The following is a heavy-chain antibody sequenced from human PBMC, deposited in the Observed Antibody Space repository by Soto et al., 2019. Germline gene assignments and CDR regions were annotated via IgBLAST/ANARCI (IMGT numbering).Heavy chain of an antibody. CDR2: IYSSGST. Sequence: SETLSLTCTVSGGSISSGDFCWTWIRQDPGKGLEWIGYIYSSGSTYYNPSLKSRLTISVDTSENQFPLKLSSVTAADTAVYFCARGRSLITFGGIIVDWGQGTLVTVSS. J-gene: IGHJ4*02. CDR1: GGSISSGDFC. CDR3: ARGRSLITFGGIIVD. D-gene: IGHD3-16*02. V-gene: IGHV4-31*03.